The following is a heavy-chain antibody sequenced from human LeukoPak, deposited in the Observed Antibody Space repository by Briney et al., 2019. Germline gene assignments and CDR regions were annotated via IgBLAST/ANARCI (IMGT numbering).Heavy chain of an antibody. CDR1: GGSISSSHYY. CDR2: IYYDGGT. V-gene: IGHV4-39*07. CDR3: ARVLRFLQWAHSSFDI. D-gene: IGHD3-3*01. Sequence: PSETLSLTCTVSGGSISSSHYYWGWIRQPRGKGLEWIGSIYYDGGTYYNPSLRSRVIISIDTSKNQFSLKLNSVTAADTAVYYCARVLRFLQWAHSSFDIWGQGTMVTVSS. J-gene: IGHJ3*02.